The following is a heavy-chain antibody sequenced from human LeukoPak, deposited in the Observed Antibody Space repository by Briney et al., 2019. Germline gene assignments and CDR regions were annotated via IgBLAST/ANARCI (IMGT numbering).Heavy chain of an antibody. Sequence: GGSLRLSCAASGFTFSTYAMSWVRQAPGKGLEWVSGISGSGGSTFYADSVKGRLTTSRDNSKNTLYLQMNSLRVEDTAVYYCATAGGVGAPIGYSGQGTLVTVSS. CDR2: ISGSGGST. CDR3: ATAGGVGAPIGY. CDR1: GFTFSTYA. D-gene: IGHD1-26*01. J-gene: IGHJ4*02. V-gene: IGHV3-23*01.